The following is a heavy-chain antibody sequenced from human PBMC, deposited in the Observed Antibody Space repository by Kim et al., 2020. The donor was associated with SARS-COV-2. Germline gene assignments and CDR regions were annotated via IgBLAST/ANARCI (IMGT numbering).Heavy chain of an antibody. V-gene: IGHV3-33*01. CDR2: IWYDGSIE. CDR3: ATEHSVDEAFAF. D-gene: IGHD6-19*01. J-gene: IGHJ3*01. CDR1: GFTFSRFG. Sequence: GGSLRLSCAASGFTFSRFGMHWVRQAPGVGLEWVAQIWYDGSIEKYADAVKGRFRISRDNSKNTLYLQMNSLRGEDTAVYYCATEHSVDEAFAFWGQGTMVTISS.